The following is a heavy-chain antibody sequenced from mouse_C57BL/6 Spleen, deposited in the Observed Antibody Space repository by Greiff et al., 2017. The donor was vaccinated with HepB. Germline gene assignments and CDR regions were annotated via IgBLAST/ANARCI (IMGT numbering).Heavy chain of an antibody. CDR2: IYPGSGNT. D-gene: IGHD1-1*01. Sequence: VQLQQSGAELVRPGASVKLSCKASGYTFTDYYINWVKQRPGQGLEWIASIYPGSGNTYYNEKFKGKATLTAEKSSSTAYMQLSSLTSEDSAVYFCARGGRYYYGSSGFDYWGQGTTLTVSS. J-gene: IGHJ2*01. CDR1: GYTFTDYY. V-gene: IGHV1-76*01. CDR3: ARGGRYYYGSSGFDY.